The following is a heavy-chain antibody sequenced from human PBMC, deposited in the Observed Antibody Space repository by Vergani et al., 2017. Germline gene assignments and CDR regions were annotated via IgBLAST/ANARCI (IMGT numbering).Heavy chain of an antibody. J-gene: IGHJ6*02. Sequence: LEESGGGSVKPGGSLRLSCAASGFKFSDHYMSWIRQAPGKGLEWVSHISPGASTVSYTDSVTGRLTVSRDNDNNSLTLDMTTLGVENTAVYYCAKNPGISTTRHYYAMDVWGQGTTVTVSS. D-gene: IGHD1-1*01. CDR3: AKNPGISTTRHYYAMDV. V-gene: IGHV3-11*04. CDR2: ISPGASTV. CDR1: GFKFSDHY.